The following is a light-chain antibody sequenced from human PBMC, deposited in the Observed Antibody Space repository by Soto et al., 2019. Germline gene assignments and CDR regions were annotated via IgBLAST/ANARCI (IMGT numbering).Light chain of an antibody. V-gene: IGLV2-14*01. Sequence: QSVLTQPASVSGSPGQSISISCTGTSSDVGGYNYVSWYQQYPGKAPKLMIYDVTNRPSGVSNRFSGSKSGNTASLTISGLQAEDEANYYCGSYTDASTVLFGGGTQLTVL. CDR2: DVT. CDR1: SSDVGGYNY. CDR3: GSYTDASTVL. J-gene: IGLJ2*01.